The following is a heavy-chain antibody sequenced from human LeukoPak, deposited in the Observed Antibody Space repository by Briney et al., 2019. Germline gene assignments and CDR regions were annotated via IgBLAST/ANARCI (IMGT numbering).Heavy chain of an antibody. J-gene: IGHJ4*02. CDR2: ISSRSSYI. Sequence: GGSLRLSCTASGFSFSSYPMNWVRQAPGEWLEWVSCISSRSSYIYYADSLKGRFTISRDNAKNSLYLQMNSLRAEDTAVYYCARDVGRVVDEIDYWGRGTLVTVSS. V-gene: IGHV3-21*01. D-gene: IGHD2-15*01. CDR1: GFSFSSYP. CDR3: ARDVGRVVDEIDY.